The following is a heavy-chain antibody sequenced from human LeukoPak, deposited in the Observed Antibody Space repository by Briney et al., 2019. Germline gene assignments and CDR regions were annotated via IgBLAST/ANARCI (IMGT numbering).Heavy chain of an antibody. CDR3: ARDLPRYFDWLSPHFFDY. V-gene: IGHV3-21*01. CDR1: GFTFSTFS. Sequence: GGSLRLSCAASGFTFSTFSMNWVRQAPGKGLEWVSSISSSSSYIYYADSVKGRFTISRDNAKNSQYLQMNSLRAEDTAVYYCARDLPRYFDWLSPHFFDYWGQGTLATVSS. D-gene: IGHD3-9*01. CDR2: ISSSSSYI. J-gene: IGHJ4*02.